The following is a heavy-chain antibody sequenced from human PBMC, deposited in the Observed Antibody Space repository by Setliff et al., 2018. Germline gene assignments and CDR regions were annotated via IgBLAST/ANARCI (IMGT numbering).Heavy chain of an antibody. J-gene: IGHJ4*02. V-gene: IGHV3-74*01. CDR3: ARDLVGATADF. D-gene: IGHD1-26*01. Sequence: LRLSCAASGFTFSIYWMHWVRQVPGKGLEWVSRINIDGRSINYADSVRGRFTISRDDAKNTVYLQMNSLRGDDTAVYHCARDLVGATADFWGRGTLVTVSS. CDR1: GFTFSIYW. CDR2: INIDGRSI.